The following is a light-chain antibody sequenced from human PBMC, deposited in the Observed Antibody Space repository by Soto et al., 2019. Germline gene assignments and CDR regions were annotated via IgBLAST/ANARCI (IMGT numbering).Light chain of an antibody. CDR3: QQYKSYPIT. Sequence: DIQMTQSPSSLSASVGDRVTITCRASQDINNCLAWFQQKPGKAPQSLIYGASTLQSGVPSRFSGSGSGTDFTLTISSLQPEDFATYYCQQYKSYPITFGQGTRLEVK. CDR2: GAS. CDR1: QDINNC. V-gene: IGKV1-16*01. J-gene: IGKJ5*01.